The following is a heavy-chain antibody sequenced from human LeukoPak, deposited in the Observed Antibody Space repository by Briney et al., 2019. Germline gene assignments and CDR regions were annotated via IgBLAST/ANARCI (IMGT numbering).Heavy chain of an antibody. Sequence: ASVKVSCKASGYTFTGYYMHWVRQAPGQGLEWMGWINPNSGGTNYAQKFQGRVTMARDTSISTAYMELGRLRSDDTAVYYCARGGASGIVVVVAAFGYWGQGTLVTVSS. CDR3: ARGGASGIVVVVAAFGY. V-gene: IGHV1-2*02. J-gene: IGHJ4*02. CDR1: GYTFTGYY. CDR2: INPNSGGT. D-gene: IGHD2-15*01.